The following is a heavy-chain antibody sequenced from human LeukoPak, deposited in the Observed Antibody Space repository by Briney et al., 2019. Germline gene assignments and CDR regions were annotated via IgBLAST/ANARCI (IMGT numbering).Heavy chain of an antibody. CDR1: GGIFSSYA. CDR2: IIPTLGIA. V-gene: IGHV1-69*04. Sequence: SVKVSCKASGGIFSSYAISWVRQAPGQGLEWMGRIIPTLGIANYAQKFQGRVTITADKSTSTAYMDLSSLRSEDTAVYYCARDLPPYYFDYWGQGTLVTVSS. CDR3: ARDLPPYYFDY. J-gene: IGHJ4*02.